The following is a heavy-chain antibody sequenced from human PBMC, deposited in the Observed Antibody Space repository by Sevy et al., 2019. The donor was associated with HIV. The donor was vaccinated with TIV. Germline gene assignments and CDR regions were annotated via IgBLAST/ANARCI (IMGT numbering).Heavy chain of an antibody. CDR1: GFTFGDYC. V-gene: IGHV3-49*04. J-gene: IGHJ4*02. Sequence: GGSLRLSCTASGFTFGDYCMSWVRQAPGKGLEWVAFLKSDVYGGTVDHAASVRGRFVISRDDSKTIAYLQMNDLKTEYTGGYYCTGWKAAQFIFDYWGQGALVTVSS. D-gene: IGHD6-13*01. CDR2: LKSDVYGGTV. CDR3: TGWKAAQFIFDY.